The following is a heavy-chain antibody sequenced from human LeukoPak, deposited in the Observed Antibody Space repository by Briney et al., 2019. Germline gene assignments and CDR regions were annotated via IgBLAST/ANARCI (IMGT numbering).Heavy chain of an antibody. CDR3: ARERFGEPVDY. CDR1: GFTFSSYE. J-gene: IGHJ4*02. Sequence: GGSLRLSCAASGFTFSSYEMNWVRQAPGKGLEWVSYISSSGGTIYYADSVKGRFTISRDNAKNSLYLQMNSLRAEDTAVYYRARERFGEPVDYWGQGTLVTVSS. CDR2: ISSSGGTI. V-gene: IGHV3-48*03. D-gene: IGHD3-10*01.